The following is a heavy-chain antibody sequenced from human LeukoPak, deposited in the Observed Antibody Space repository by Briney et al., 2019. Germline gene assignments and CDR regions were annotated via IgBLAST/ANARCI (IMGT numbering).Heavy chain of an antibody. V-gene: IGHV4-34*01. Sequence: SETLCLTCAVYGGSFSGFYWSWIRQPPAKGLEWIGEINHSGSTNYNPSLKSRVTISVDTSKNQFSLKLSSVTAADTAVYYCARGQGYYGSAYYFDSWGQGTLVSASS. CDR1: GGSFSGFY. D-gene: IGHD3-22*01. J-gene: IGHJ4*02. CDR2: INHSGST. CDR3: ARGQGYYGSAYYFDS.